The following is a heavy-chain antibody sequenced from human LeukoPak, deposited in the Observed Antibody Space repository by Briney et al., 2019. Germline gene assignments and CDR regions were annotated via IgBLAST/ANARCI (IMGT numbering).Heavy chain of an antibody. CDR3: ARAKITAADIDRPFDP. V-gene: IGHV4-61*01. Sequence: SETLSLTCTVSGYSISSGYYWGWIRQPPGKGLEWIGYIYYSGSTNYNPSLKSRVTISVDTSKNQFSLKLSSVTAADTALYYCARAKITAADIDRPFDPWGQGTLVTVSS. CDR1: GYSISSGYY. J-gene: IGHJ5*02. CDR2: IYYSGST. D-gene: IGHD6-13*01.